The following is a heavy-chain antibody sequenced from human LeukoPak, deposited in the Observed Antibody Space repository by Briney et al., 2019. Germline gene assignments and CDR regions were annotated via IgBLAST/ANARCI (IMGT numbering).Heavy chain of an antibody. CDR2: IYHSGST. CDR1: GYSISSGYY. CDR3: ARDSGRLIDY. Sequence: NPSETLSLTCTVSGYSISSGYYWGWIRQPPGKGLEWIGSIYHSGSTYYNPSLKSRVTISVDTSKNQFSLKLSSVTAADTAVYYCARDSGRLIDYWGQGTLVTVSS. J-gene: IGHJ4*02. D-gene: IGHD3-10*01. V-gene: IGHV4-38-2*02.